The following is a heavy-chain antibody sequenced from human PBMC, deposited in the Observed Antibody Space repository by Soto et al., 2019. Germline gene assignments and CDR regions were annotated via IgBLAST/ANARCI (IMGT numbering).Heavy chain of an antibody. CDR1: GYAFTTYG. Sequence: QVHLVQSGAEVKKPGATVKVSCQGSGYAFTTYGTTWVRQATGQGLEWMGWISAHNVNTNYAQKLQGRGTVTRDTSTSTAYMELRSLRYDDTAVYYCARGRYGDYWGQGARVTGSS. D-gene: IGHD1-1*01. J-gene: IGHJ4*02. CDR2: ISAHNVNT. CDR3: ARGRYGDY. V-gene: IGHV1-18*01.